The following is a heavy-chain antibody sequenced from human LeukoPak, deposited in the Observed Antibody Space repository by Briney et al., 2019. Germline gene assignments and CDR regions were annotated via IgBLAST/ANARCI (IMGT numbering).Heavy chain of an antibody. CDR2: IMPIFGTA. J-gene: IGHJ4*02. V-gene: IGHV1-69*05. D-gene: IGHD6-13*01. CDR3: ARERPPGDSSNWFLEGYFDI. CDR1: GGTFSSYA. Sequence: SVKVSCKASGGTFSSYAITWVRQAPGQGLEWMGRIMPIFGTANYAQKFQGRVTITTDESTSTAYMELSTLRSDDTAVYYCARERPPGDSSNWFLEGYFDIWGQGTLVTVSS.